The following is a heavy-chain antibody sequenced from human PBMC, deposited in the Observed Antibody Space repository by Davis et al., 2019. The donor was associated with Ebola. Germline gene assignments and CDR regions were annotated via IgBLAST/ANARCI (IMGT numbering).Heavy chain of an antibody. J-gene: IGHJ3*02. Sequence: PGGSLRLSCTLPGGPISRYYWSWIRQPPGTGLEWIGYIYYSVSTNYNPSLKSRVTISVDTSKNQFSLELSSVIAADTAVYYCARAQDAFDIWGQGTMVTVSS. CDR3: ARAQDAFDI. V-gene: IGHV4-59*01. CDR2: IYYSVST. CDR1: GGPISRYY.